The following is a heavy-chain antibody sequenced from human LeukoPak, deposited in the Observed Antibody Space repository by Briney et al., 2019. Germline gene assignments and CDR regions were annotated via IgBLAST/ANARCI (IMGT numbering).Heavy chain of an antibody. CDR2: ISYDGSNK. CDR1: GFTFSSYA. V-gene: IGHV3-30-3*01. J-gene: IGHJ4*02. Sequence: PGGSLRLSCAASGFTFSSYAMHWVRQAPGKGLEWVAVISYDGSNKYYADSVKGRFTISRDNSKNTLYLQMNSLRAEDTAVYYCARDPNYYGSGTCDYWGQGTLVTVSS. CDR3: ARDPNYYGSGTCDY. D-gene: IGHD3-10*01.